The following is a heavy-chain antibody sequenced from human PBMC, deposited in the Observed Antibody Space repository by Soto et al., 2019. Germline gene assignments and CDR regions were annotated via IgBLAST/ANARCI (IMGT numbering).Heavy chain of an antibody. Sequence: QVHLVQSGAEVKKPGSSVKVSCQASGSTFCSYTVSWVRQAPGQGLEWMGRIIPVLGVTNYAPKFKGRVTITADKSKTTAYMELSSLRSGDTAVYYCARRRYCGADCYSKYYYGMDVWGQGTTVTVSS. CDR2: IIPVLGVT. CDR3: ARRRYCGADCYSKYYYGMDV. CDR1: GSTFCSYT. D-gene: IGHD2-21*02. V-gene: IGHV1-69*02. J-gene: IGHJ6*02.